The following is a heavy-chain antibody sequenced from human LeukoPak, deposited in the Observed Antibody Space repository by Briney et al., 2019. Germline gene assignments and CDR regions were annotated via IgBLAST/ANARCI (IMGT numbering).Heavy chain of an antibody. Sequence: GRSLRLSCAASGFTFDDYAMHWVRQAPGKGLEWVSGISWNSGSIGYADSVKGRFTTSRDNAKNSLYLQMNSLRAEDTALYYCAKSPALWFGELWDWGQGTLVTVSS. J-gene: IGHJ4*02. CDR1: GFTFDDYA. CDR3: AKSPALWFGELWD. CDR2: ISWNSGSI. V-gene: IGHV3-9*01. D-gene: IGHD3-10*01.